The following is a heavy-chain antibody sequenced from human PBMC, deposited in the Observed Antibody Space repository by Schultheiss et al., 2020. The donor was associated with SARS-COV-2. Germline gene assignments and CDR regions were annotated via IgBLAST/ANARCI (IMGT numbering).Heavy chain of an antibody. CDR2: IYYSGST. Sequence: SETLSLTCTVSGGSISSGGYYWSWIRQHPGKGLEWIGYIYYSGSTYYNPSLKSRVTISVDTSKNQFSLKLSSVTAADTAVYYCTGGEYISSSGFWGQGTLVTVSS. CDR1: GGSISSGGYY. D-gene: IGHD6-6*01. V-gene: IGHV4-31*03. J-gene: IGHJ4*02. CDR3: TGGEYISSSGF.